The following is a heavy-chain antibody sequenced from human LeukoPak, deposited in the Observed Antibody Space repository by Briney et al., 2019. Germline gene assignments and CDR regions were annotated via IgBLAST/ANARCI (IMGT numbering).Heavy chain of an antibody. CDR3: ARKTTALDY. CDR1: GYTFTDYY. V-gene: IGHV1-2*06. D-gene: IGHD4-17*01. CDR2: ISPDNGVT. Sequence: ASVKVSCKTSGYTFTDYYLYWVRQAPGQGPEWMGRISPDNGVTKIAQKFQGRVTMTRGTSINTIYMELGRLTGDDTAVYYCARKTTALDYWGQGTQISV. J-gene: IGHJ4*02.